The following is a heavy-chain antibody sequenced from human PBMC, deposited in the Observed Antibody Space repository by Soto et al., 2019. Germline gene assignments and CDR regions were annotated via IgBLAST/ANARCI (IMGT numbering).Heavy chain of an antibody. D-gene: IGHD3-9*01. CDR2: ISFGGDTT. CDR3: AKPGDGLSDWLWAN. V-gene: IGHV3-23*01. Sequence: EVQILESGGDLVQPGGSLRLSCAASGFTFSIYSMSWVRQAPGKGLEWVSTISFGGDTTYYADSVKGRFTISRDDSKNTLYLQMNSLRVEDTAVYYCAKPGDGLSDWLWANWGQGTLVIVSS. CDR1: GFTFSIYS. J-gene: IGHJ4*02.